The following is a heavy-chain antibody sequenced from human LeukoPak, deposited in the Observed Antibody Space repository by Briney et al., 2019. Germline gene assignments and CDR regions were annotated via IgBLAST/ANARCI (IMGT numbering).Heavy chain of an antibody. CDR3: ARGRSTTGASGSYYPAADY. Sequence: ASVKVSCKASGYTFTSYGISWVRQAPGQGLEWMGWISANNGNTNYAQKLQGRVTMTTDTSTSTAYMELRSLRSDDTAVYYCARGRSTTGASGSYYPAADYWGQGTLVTVSS. V-gene: IGHV1-18*01. J-gene: IGHJ4*02. CDR2: ISANNGNT. D-gene: IGHD3-10*01. CDR1: GYTFTSYG.